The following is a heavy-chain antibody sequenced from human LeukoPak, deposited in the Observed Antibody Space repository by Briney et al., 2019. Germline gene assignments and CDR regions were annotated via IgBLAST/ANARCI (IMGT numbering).Heavy chain of an antibody. CDR3: ARYSSGYYSHFDY. CDR2: IIPIFGTA. V-gene: IGHV1-69*05. J-gene: IGHJ4*02. D-gene: IGHD3-22*01. Sequence: GSSVKVSCKASGGTFSSYAISWVRQAPGQGLEWMGGIIPIFGTASYAQKFQGRVTITTDESTSTAYMELNSLRSEDTAVYYCARYSSGYYSHFDYWGQGTLVTVSS. CDR1: GGTFSSYA.